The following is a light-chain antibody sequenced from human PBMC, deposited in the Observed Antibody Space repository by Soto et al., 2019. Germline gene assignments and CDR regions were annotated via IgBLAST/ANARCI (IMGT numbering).Light chain of an antibody. CDR1: QGVNTR. J-gene: IGKJ5*01. V-gene: IGKV3D-11*01. Sequence: EIVLTQSPATLSSFPGDRVTLSCRASQGVNTRLAWYQHRPGQAPRLLIYLTSNRAAGIPARFSGSGSGTDFTLTISDVQPEDFAVYYCQQRSNWPVTFGQGTRLEIK. CDR3: QQRSNWPVT. CDR2: LTS.